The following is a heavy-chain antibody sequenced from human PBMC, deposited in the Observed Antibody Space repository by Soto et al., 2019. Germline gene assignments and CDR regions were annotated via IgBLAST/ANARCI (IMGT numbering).Heavy chain of an antibody. J-gene: IGHJ5*02. Sequence: QITLKESGPTLVKPTQTLTLTCTFSGFSLSTSGVGVGWIRQPPGKALEWLALIYWDDDKRYSPSLKSRLTNTKDTPKNLVVLTMTNMAPVDTATYYCAHAAAGTVSPWFDPWGQGTLVTVSS. V-gene: IGHV2-5*02. CDR1: GFSLSTSGVG. D-gene: IGHD6-13*01. CDR2: IYWDDDK. CDR3: AHAAAGTVSPWFDP.